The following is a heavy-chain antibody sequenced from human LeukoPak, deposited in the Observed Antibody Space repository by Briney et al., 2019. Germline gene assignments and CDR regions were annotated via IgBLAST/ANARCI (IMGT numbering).Heavy chain of an antibody. CDR2: INHSGST. D-gene: IGHD2-21*02. CDR3: ARGWVTPPNYFDY. J-gene: IGHJ4*02. Sequence: PSETLSLTCAVYGGSFSGYYWSWIRQPPGKGLEWIGEINHSGSTNYNPSLKSRVTISVDTSKNQFSLKLSSVTAADTAVYYCARGWVTPPNYFDYWGQGTLVTVSS. CDR1: GGSFSGYY. V-gene: IGHV4-34*01.